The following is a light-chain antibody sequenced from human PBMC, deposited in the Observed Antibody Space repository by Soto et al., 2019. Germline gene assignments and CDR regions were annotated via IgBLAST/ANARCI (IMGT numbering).Light chain of an antibody. CDR1: SSDIATYNF. CDR2: DVN. V-gene: IGLV2-14*03. Sequence: QSLVTQPPTVYVSPGQSVITSCTGKSSDIATYNFVSWYQHHPGKAPKLMLYDVNIRPSGVSNRFSGSKSGNTASLTISGLQAEDEADYYCTSWTTSTTMLFGGGTKGTVL. J-gene: IGLJ2*01. CDR3: TSWTTSTTML.